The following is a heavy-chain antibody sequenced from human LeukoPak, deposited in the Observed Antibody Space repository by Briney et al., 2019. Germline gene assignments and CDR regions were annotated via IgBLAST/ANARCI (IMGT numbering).Heavy chain of an antibody. CDR1: GFTFDDYG. D-gene: IGHD2/OR15-2a*01. CDR3: AKDPTHDDDYFRASSTLQPLYFDY. V-gene: IGHV3-20*04. Sequence: PGGSLRLSCAASGFTFDDYGMSWVRQAPGKGLEWVSGINWNGGSTGYADSVKGRFTISRDNSMKTLYLQMNSLRANDTAVYYCAKDPTHDDDYFRASSTLQPLYFDYWGQGTLVTVSS. CDR2: INWNGGST. J-gene: IGHJ4*02.